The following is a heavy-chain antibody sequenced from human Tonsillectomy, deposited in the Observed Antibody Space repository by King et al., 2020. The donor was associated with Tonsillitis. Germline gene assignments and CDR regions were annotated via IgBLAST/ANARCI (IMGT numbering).Heavy chain of an antibody. Sequence: QLVQSGAEVKKPGASAKVSCKASGYTFTSYGISWVRQAPGQGLEWMGWISAYNGNKNFAQKLQGRVTMTTDTSTSPAYMELRSLRSEDTAVYYCASDIQSGGMDYWGQGTLVTVSS. CDR3: ASDIQSGGMDY. CDR2: ISAYNGNK. CDR1: GYTFTSYG. V-gene: IGHV1-18*01. D-gene: IGHD5-12*01. J-gene: IGHJ4*02.